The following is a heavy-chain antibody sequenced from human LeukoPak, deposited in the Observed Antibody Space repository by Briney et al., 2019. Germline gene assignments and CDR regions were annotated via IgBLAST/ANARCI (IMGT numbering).Heavy chain of an antibody. V-gene: IGHV3-7*01. Sequence: GGSLRLSCAASGFTFSKYWMTWVRQAPGKGLEWLANIKEDGSEKYYVDSVKGRFTISRDNAKNSLYLQMNSLRAEDTAVYYCAELGITMIGGVWGKGTTVTISS. CDR3: AELGITMIGGV. CDR1: GFTFSKYW. D-gene: IGHD3-10*02. J-gene: IGHJ6*04. CDR2: IKEDGSEK.